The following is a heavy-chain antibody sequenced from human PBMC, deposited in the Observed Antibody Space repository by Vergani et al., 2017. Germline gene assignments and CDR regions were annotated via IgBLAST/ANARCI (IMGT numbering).Heavy chain of an antibody. Sequence: QVQLQQWGAGLLKPSETLSLTCAVYGGSFSGYYWSGIRQPPGKGLEWIGEINHSGSTNYNPSLKSRVTISVETSKNQFSLKLSSVTAADTAVYYCAGGYSYGYVDYWGQGTLVTVSS. V-gene: IGHV4-34*01. CDR2: INHSGST. CDR1: GGSFSGYY. J-gene: IGHJ4*02. D-gene: IGHD5-18*01. CDR3: AGGYSYGYVDY.